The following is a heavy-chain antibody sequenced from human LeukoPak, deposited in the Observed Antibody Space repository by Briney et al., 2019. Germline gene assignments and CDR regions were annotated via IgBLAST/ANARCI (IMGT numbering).Heavy chain of an antibody. CDR3: ASLKPVADFDY. CDR1: GFTFSSHE. J-gene: IGHJ4*02. CDR2: ISSSGGTI. Sequence: AGGSLRLSCAASGFTFSSHEINWVRQAPGKGLEWISFISSSGGTIYCGDSVKGRFTVSRDNAKNSLFLQMNRLRVEDTAVYYCASLKPVADFDYWGQGTLVTVSS. V-gene: IGHV3-48*03. D-gene: IGHD2-21*01.